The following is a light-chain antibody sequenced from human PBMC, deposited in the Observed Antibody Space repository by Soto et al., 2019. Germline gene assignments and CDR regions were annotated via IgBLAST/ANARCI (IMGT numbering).Light chain of an antibody. J-gene: IGKJ1*01. CDR3: QQYGRSSWT. CDR2: GAS. Sequence: EIVLTKSPATLSLSPGERATLSCRASQSVSSSYLAWYQQKPGQAPRLLIYGASNRATGIPDRFSGSGSGTDFTLTISRLEPEDFAVYYCQQYGRSSWTFGQGTKVDI. CDR1: QSVSSSY. V-gene: IGKV3-20*01.